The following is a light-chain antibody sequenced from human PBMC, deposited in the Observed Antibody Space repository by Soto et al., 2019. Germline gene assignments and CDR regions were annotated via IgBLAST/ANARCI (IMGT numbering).Light chain of an antibody. V-gene: IGLV2-8*01. Sequence: QSALAQPPSASGSPGQAVTISCTGTSRDIGGYDFVSWYQVRPGEAPQLIIYNVNGRPSGVPRRFSGSKSGNTASLTVSGLPAVDEADYSCSSYSDTDICVLGTGSKVTVL. CDR3: SSYSDTDICV. CDR2: NVN. J-gene: IGLJ1*01. CDR1: SRDIGGYDF.